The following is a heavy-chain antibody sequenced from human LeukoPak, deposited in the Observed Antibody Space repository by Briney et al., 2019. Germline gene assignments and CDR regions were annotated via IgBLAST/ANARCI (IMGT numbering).Heavy chain of an antibody. CDR3: AKERLGYCSGGSCAGNWFDP. CDR2: IWYDGSNK. Sequence: GGSLRLSCAASGFTFSSYGMHWARQAPGKGLEWVAVIWYDGSNKYYADSVKGRFTISRDNSKNTLYLQMNSLRAEDTAVYYCAKERLGYCSGGSCAGNWFDPWGQGTLVTVSS. J-gene: IGHJ5*02. V-gene: IGHV3-33*06. D-gene: IGHD2-15*01. CDR1: GFTFSSYG.